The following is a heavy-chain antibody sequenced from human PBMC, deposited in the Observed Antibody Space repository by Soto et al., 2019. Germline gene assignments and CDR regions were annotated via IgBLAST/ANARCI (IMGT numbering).Heavy chain of an antibody. D-gene: IGHD2-15*01. Sequence: SETLSLTCTASGGSISSYYWSWIRQPPGKGLEWIGSIYYSGSTYYNPSLKSRVTISVDTSKNQFSLKLSSVTAADTAVYYCARAKRMRNRHKNWFDPWGQGTLVTVSS. J-gene: IGHJ5*02. CDR1: GGSISSYY. CDR3: ARAKRMRNRHKNWFDP. V-gene: IGHV4-39*01. CDR2: IYYSGST.